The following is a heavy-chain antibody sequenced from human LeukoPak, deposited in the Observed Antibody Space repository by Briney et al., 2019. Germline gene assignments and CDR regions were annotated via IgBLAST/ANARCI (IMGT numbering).Heavy chain of an antibody. CDR2: IYYSGST. D-gene: IGHD4-17*01. CDR1: GGSISSYY. J-gene: IGHJ4*02. Sequence: PSETLSLTCTVSGGSISSYYWSWIRQPPGKGLEGIGYIYYSGSTNYNPSLKSRVTISVDTSKNQFSLKLSSVTAADTAVYYCARVDDYGDYRFDYWGQGTLVTVSS. V-gene: IGHV4-59*01. CDR3: ARVDDYGDYRFDY.